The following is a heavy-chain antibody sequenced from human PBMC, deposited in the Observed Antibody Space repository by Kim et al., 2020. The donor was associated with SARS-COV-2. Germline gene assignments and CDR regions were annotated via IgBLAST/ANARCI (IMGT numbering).Heavy chain of an antibody. CDR3: ARDAGYYDRYYYGMDV. CDR1: GFTFSSYE. J-gene: IGHJ6*02. D-gene: IGHD3-22*01. Sequence: GGCLRLSCAASGFTFSSYEMNWVRQAPGKGLEWVSYISSSGSTIYYADSVKGRFTISRDNAKNSLYLQMNSLRAEDTAVYYCARDAGYYDRYYYGMDVWGQGTTVTVSS. V-gene: IGHV3-48*03. CDR2: ISSSGSTI.